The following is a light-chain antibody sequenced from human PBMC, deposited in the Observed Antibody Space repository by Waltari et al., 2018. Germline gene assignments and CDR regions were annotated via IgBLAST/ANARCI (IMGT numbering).Light chain of an antibody. J-gene: IGLJ2*01. CDR3: QAWDSTYARV. V-gene: IGLV3-1*01. CDR2: QNT. Sequence: SYELTQPTSVSVAPGQTASITCSGDKLGATYACWSQQKPGQSPVLVIHQNTKRPSGIPERFSCSNSGNTATLTISGSQTIDEAYYHGQAWDSTYARVCGGGTKLTVL. CDR1: KLGATY.